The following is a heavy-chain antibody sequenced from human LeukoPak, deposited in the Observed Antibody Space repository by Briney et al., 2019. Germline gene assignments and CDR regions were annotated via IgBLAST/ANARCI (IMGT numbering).Heavy chain of an antibody. CDR3: AKHRLPSFHPESSGYPHDVFHI. V-gene: IGHV3-23*01. CDR1: GLTLSSYA. CDR2: ISGSDGAT. Sequence: GGSLRLSCAASGLTLSSYAVSWVRQAPGKGLEWVSSISGSDGATWYADSVKGRFTVSRDNSKNSLHLQLNSLRAEDTAVYYRAKHRLPSFHPESSGYPHDVFHIWGRGTMVTVSS. D-gene: IGHD3-22*01. J-gene: IGHJ3*02.